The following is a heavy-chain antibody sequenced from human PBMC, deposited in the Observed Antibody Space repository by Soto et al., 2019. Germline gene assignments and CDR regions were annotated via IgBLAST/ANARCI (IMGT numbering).Heavy chain of an antibody. CDR3: ARGPGSSDWRFSYYYMDV. CDR2: MNPNSGDT. D-gene: IGHD6-19*01. Sequence: QVQLVQSGAEVKKPGASVKVSCTFTSYDINWVRQAPGQGLEWMAWMNPNSGDTRYAQKLQGRVTMTRNTSSFTDYMELSSLRSEDTAVYYCARGPGSSDWRFSYYYMDVWGQGTTVTVSS. J-gene: IGHJ6*02. CDR1: FTSYD. V-gene: IGHV1-8*01.